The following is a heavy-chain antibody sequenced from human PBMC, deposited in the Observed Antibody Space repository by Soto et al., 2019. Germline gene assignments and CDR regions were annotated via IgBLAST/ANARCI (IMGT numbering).Heavy chain of an antibody. CDR3: ARDWAVAYAMDV. CDR2: IYYSGST. D-gene: IGHD6-19*01. J-gene: IGHJ6*02. CDR1: GGSIGSYY. Sequence: SETLSLTCTVSGGSIGSYYWSWVRQPPGKGLEWIGHIYYSGSTNYNPSLKSRVTISVDTSKNQFSLKLSSVTAADTAVYYCARDWAVAYAMDVWGHGTTVTVSS. V-gene: IGHV4-59*01.